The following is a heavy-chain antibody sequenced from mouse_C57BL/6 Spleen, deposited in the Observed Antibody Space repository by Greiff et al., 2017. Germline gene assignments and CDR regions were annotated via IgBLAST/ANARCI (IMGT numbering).Heavy chain of an antibody. CDR2: IDPSDSYT. J-gene: IGHJ2*01. D-gene: IGHD1-1*01. Sequence: QVQLQQPGAELVKPGASVKLSCKASGYTFTSYWMQWVKQRPGQGLEWIGEIDPSDSYTNYNQKFKGKATLTVDTSSSTAYMQLSSLTSEDSAVYYCAREGTTVVATRYFDYWGQGTTLTVSS. CDR1: GYTFTSYW. V-gene: IGHV1-50*01. CDR3: AREGTTVVATRYFDY.